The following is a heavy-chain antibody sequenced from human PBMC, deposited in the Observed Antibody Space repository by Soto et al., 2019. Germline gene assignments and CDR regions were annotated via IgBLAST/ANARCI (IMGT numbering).Heavy chain of an antibody. CDR1: GYTITELS. V-gene: IGHV1-24*01. CDR3: ATGVITMIVVVSAPFDY. J-gene: IGHJ4*02. Sequence: ASVKVSCKVSGYTITELSMHWVRQAPGKGLEWMGGFDPEDGETIYAQKFQGRVTMTEDTSTDTAYMELSSLRSEDTAVYYCATGVITMIVVVSAPFDYWGQGTLVTVSS. D-gene: IGHD3-22*01. CDR2: FDPEDGET.